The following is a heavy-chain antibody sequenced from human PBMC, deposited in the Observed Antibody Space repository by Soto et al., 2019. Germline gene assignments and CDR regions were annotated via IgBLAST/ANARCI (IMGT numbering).Heavy chain of an antibody. V-gene: IGHV1-18*01. CDR2: ISAYNGNT. CDR1: GYTFTSYG. D-gene: IGHD2-2*01. Sequence: GASVKVSCKASGYTFTSYGISWVRQAPGQGLEWMGWISAYNGNTNYAQKLQGRVTMTTDTSTSTAYMELRSLRSDDTAVYYCGVVVPAAPYYYYGMDVWGQGTTVTVSS. CDR3: GVVVPAAPYYYYGMDV. J-gene: IGHJ6*02.